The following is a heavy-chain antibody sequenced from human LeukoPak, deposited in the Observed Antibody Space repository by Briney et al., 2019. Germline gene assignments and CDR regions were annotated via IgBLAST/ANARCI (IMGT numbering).Heavy chain of an antibody. CDR2: INPNSGGT. CDR3: ARPGGYSNYDFDY. J-gene: IGHJ4*02. D-gene: IGHD4-11*01. CDR1: GYTFTGYY. Sequence: ASVKVSCKASGYTFTGYYMHWVRQAPGQGLEWMGWINPNSGGTNYAQKFQGRVTMTRDTSISTAYMELSRLRSDDTAVYYCARPGGYSNYDFDYWGQGTLVTVSS. V-gene: IGHV1-2*02.